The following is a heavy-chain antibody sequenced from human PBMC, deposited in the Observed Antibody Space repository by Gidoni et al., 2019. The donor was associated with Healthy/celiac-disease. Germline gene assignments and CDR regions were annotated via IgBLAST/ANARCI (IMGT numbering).Heavy chain of an antibody. CDR2: ISYDGSNK. V-gene: IGHV3-30-3*01. CDR3: ARDPNYYDSSGYYGLFDY. D-gene: IGHD3-22*01. Sequence: QVQLVESGGGVVPPGRSLRLSCAASGFTFSSYPMHWVRQAPGKGLEWVAVISYDGSNKYYADSVKGRFTISRDNSKNTLYLQMNSLRAEDTAVYYCARDPNYYDSSGYYGLFDYWGQGTLVTVSS. J-gene: IGHJ4*02. CDR1: GFTFSSYP.